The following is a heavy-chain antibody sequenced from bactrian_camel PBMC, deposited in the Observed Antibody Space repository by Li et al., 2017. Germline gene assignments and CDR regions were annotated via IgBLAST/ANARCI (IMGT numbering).Heavy chain of an antibody. CDR3: AARGPYCYTTLSVRDFTY. V-gene: IGHV3S6*01. J-gene: IGHJ6*01. D-gene: IGHD2*01. Sequence: VQLVESGGGLVQPGESLRLSCVASGITFSRHDMSWVRQAPGKEVEWVAGITSLPSLFRAASYADSVKGRFTISRDNAKDTLYLQMNSLKPVDTAMYYCAARGPYCYTTLSVRDFTYWGQGTQVTVS. CDR1: GITFSRHD. CDR2: ITSLPSLFRAA.